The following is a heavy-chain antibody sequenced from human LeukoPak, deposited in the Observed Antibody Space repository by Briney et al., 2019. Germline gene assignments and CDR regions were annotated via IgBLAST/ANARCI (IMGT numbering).Heavy chain of an antibody. CDR2: INPSGGST. D-gene: IGHD3-3*01. V-gene: IGHV1-46*01. Sequence: ASVTVSCKASGYTFTSYYIHWVRQAPGQGLEWMGMINPSGGSTGYAQKFQGRVTMTRDTSTSTVYMELSSLRSEDTAVYYCARDRMIFGVVILYYFDYWGQGTLVTVSS. CDR1: GYTFTSYY. J-gene: IGHJ4*02. CDR3: ARDRMIFGVVILYYFDY.